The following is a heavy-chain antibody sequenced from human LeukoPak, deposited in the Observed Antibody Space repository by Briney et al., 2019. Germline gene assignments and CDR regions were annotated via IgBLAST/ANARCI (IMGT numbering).Heavy chain of an antibody. J-gene: IGHJ4*02. Sequence: PGGSLRLSCAASGFTVSSNYMNWVRQAPGKGLEWVSSISSSSSYIYYADSVKGRFTISRDNAKNSLYLQMNSLRAEDTAVYYCARDLVVIRRVFDYWGQGTLVTVSS. CDR2: ISSSSSYI. CDR1: GFTVSSNY. CDR3: ARDLVVIRRVFDY. V-gene: IGHV3-21*01. D-gene: IGHD2-21*01.